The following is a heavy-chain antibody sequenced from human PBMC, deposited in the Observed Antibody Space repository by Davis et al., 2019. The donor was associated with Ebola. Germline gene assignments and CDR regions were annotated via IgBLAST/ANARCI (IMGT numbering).Heavy chain of an antibody. D-gene: IGHD3-10*01. V-gene: IGHV1-8*01. J-gene: IGHJ5*02. CDR1: GYTFPSYD. Sequence: AASVKVSCKASGYTFPSYDINWVRKATGQGLEWMGWMNPNSGNTGYAQKFQGRVTMTRNTSISTAYMELSSLRSEDTAVYYCARGMGRGIRSGFDPWGQGTLVTVSS. CDR3: ARGMGRGIRSGFDP. CDR2: MNPNSGNT.